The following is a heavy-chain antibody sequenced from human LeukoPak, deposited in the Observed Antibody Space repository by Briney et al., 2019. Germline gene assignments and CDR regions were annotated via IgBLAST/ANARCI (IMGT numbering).Heavy chain of an antibody. D-gene: IGHD2-15*01. J-gene: IGHJ4*02. CDR2: ISSSGSTI. CDR3: ARDSRGCSGGSCYLDY. V-gene: IGHV3-48*03. Sequence: GGSLRLSCVASGFTFSSYEMSWVRQAPGKGLEWVSYISSSGSTIYHADSVKGRFTISRDNAKNSLYLQMKSLRAEDTAVYYCARDSRGCSGGSCYLDYWGQGTLVTVSS. CDR1: GFTFSSYE.